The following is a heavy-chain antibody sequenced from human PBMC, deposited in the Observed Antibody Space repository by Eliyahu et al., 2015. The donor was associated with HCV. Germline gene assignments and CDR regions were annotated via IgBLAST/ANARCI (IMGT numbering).Heavy chain of an antibody. CDR2: ISYDGSNK. J-gene: IGHJ4*02. V-gene: IGHV3-30*18. CDR1: GFTFSSYG. Sequence: QVQLVESGGGVVQPGRSLRLSCAASGFTFSSYGMHWVRQAPGKGLEWVAVISYDGSNKYYADSVKGRFTISRDNSKNTLYLQMNSLRAEDTAVYYCAKARESDYWGQGTLVTVSS. CDR3: AKARESDY.